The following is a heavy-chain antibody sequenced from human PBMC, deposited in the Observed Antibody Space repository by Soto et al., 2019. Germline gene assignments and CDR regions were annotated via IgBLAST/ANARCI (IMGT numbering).Heavy chain of an antibody. Sequence: GGSLRLSCAASGFTFSDYYMSWIRQAPGKGLEWVSYISSSGSTIYYADSVKGRFTISRDNAKNSLYLQMNSLRAEDTAVYYCAGDPDILAPAGWFDPWGQGTLVTVSS. V-gene: IGHV3-11*01. CDR3: AGDPDILAPAGWFDP. CDR1: GFTFSDYY. J-gene: IGHJ5*02. D-gene: IGHD5-12*01. CDR2: ISSSGSTI.